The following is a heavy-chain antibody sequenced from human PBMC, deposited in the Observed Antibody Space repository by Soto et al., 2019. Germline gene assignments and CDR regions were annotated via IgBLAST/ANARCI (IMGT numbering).Heavy chain of an antibody. V-gene: IGHV3-30*18. D-gene: IGHD2-15*01. CDR1: GFTFSSYV. CDR3: GKGYCRGGSCYRRSLEY. CDR2: ISFDGSYK. J-gene: IGHJ4*02. Sequence: PGGSLRLSCAASGFTFSSYVMHWVRQAPGKGLEWVAVISFDGSYKYQVDSVKGRFAISRDNSNNTLYLQMNSLRAEDTAVYYCGKGYCRGGSCYRRSLEYWGRGTLVTVSS.